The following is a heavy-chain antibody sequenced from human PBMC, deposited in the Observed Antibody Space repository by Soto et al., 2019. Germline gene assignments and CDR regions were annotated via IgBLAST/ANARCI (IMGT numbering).Heavy chain of an antibody. D-gene: IGHD6-6*01. CDR3: ARVGEAARPRQHIDY. V-gene: IGHV1-18*01. CDR1: GYTFTSYG. J-gene: IGHJ4*02. Sequence: QVQLVQSGAEVKKPGASVKVSCKASGYTFTSYGISWVRQAPGQGLERMGGISAYNGNTNYAQKLQGRVTMTTDTSTSTGYMELRSLRSDDTAVYYCARVGEAARPRQHIDYWGQGTLVTVSS. CDR2: ISAYNGNT.